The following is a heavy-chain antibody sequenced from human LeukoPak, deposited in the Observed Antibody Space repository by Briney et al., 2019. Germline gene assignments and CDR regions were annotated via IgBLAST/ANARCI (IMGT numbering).Heavy chain of an antibody. J-gene: IGHJ4*02. CDR2: IYYSGST. V-gene: IGHV4-59*01. Sequence: SETLSLTCTVSGASISSYYWSWIRQPPGMGLERIGYIYYSGSTNYNPSLKSRVTISVDTSKNQFSLKLSSVTAADTAVYYCARGHSYGYTDYFDYWGQGTLVTVSS. CDR1: GASISSYY. D-gene: IGHD5-18*01. CDR3: ARGHSYGYTDYFDY.